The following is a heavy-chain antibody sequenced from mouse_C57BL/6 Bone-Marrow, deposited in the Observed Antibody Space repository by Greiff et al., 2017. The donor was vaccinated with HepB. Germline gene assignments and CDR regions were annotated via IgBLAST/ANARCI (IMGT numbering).Heavy chain of an antibody. V-gene: IGHV1-15*01. Sequence: QVQLQQSGAELVRPGASVTLSCKASGYTFTDYEMHWVQQTPVHGLEWIGAIDPETGGTAYNQKFKGKGILTADKSSSTAYMELRSLTSEDSAVYFCGRSGYYYFDYWGQGTTLTVSS. CDR3: GRSGYYYFDY. D-gene: IGHD2-3*01. CDR2: IDPETGGT. CDR1: GYTFTDYE. J-gene: IGHJ2*01.